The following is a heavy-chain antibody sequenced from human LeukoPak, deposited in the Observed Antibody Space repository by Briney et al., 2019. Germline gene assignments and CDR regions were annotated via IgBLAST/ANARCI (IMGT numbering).Heavy chain of an antibody. D-gene: IGHD1-20*01. Sequence: ASVKVSRKASGYTFTSYDINWVRQATGQGLEWMGWMNPNSGNTGYAQKFQGRVTMTRNTSISTAYMELSSLRSEDTAVYYCARAITGTHHTGDYWGQGTLVTVSS. CDR2: MNPNSGNT. CDR1: GYTFTSYD. J-gene: IGHJ4*02. CDR3: ARAITGTHHTGDY. V-gene: IGHV1-8*01.